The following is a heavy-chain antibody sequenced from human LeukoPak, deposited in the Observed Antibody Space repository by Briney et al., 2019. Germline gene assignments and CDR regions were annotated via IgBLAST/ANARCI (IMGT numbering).Heavy chain of an antibody. CDR1: GFTFSSYA. V-gene: IGHV3-23*01. CDR3: AKVSYGVLDY. D-gene: IGHD4-17*01. CDR2: ISGSGGST. J-gene: IGHJ4*02. Sequence: PGGSLRLSCAASGFTFSSYAMSWVRQTPRKGLGWVSSISGSGGSTYYADAVKGRFAISRDNSKNTLSLQMNSLRAEDTAIYYCAKVSYGVLDYWGQGTLVTVSS.